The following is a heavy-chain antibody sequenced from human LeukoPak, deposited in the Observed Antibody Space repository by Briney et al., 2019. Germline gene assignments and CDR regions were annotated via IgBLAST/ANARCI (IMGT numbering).Heavy chain of an antibody. Sequence: PGGSLRLSCAASGFTFSSYAMSWVRQAPGKGLEWVSAISGSGGSTYYADSVKGRFTISRDSSRNTLFLHMNTLRAEDTAIYYCAKDRTVGASYWYFDLWGPGTLVTVSS. CDR2: ISGSGGST. CDR3: AKDRTVGASYWYFDL. CDR1: GFTFSSYA. D-gene: IGHD1-26*01. J-gene: IGHJ2*01. V-gene: IGHV3-23*01.